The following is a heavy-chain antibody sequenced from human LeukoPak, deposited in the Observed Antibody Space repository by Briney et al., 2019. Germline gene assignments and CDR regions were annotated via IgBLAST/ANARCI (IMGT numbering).Heavy chain of an antibody. V-gene: IGHV6-1*01. CDR2: TYLRSKWYN. Sequence: SQTLSLICAISGDSFVTNNVACNSIRQSPSRGLEWLGRTYLRSKWYNEYAVSVKSRITINPDPSRNHFYLQLNSVIPEDTAGYYCTRGKYSGFDIWGQGTMVTVSS. J-gene: IGHJ3*02. CDR1: GDSFVTNNVA. CDR3: TRGKYSGFDI. D-gene: IGHD2-21*01.